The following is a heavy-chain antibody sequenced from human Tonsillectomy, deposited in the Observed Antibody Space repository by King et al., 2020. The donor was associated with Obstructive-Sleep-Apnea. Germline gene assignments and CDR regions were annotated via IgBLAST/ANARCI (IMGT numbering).Heavy chain of an antibody. D-gene: IGHD3-16*01. CDR2: IFSNDEK. CDR1: GFSLSNARMG. Sequence: ITLKESGPVLVKPTETLTLTCTVSGFSLSNARMGVSWIRQPPGKALEWLAHIFSNDEKSYSTSLKSRLTISKDTSKSQVVLTMTNMDPLDTAKYYCARIKPYYERGFDYWGQGTLVTVSS. V-gene: IGHV2-26*02. J-gene: IGHJ4*02. CDR3: ARIKPYYERGFDY.